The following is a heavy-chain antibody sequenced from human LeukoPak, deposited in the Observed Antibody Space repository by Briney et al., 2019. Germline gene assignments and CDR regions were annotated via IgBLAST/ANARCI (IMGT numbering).Heavy chain of an antibody. J-gene: IGHJ4*02. CDR1: GGSISSGSYY. V-gene: IGHV4-61*02. CDR2: IYTSGST. CDR3: ASGDTAMGVY. Sequence: SQTLSLTCTVSGGSISSGSYYWSWVRQPAGKGLEWIGRIYTSGSTNYNPSLESRVTISVDTSKNQFSLKLSSVTAADTAVYYCASGDTAMGVYWGQGTLVTVSS. D-gene: IGHD5-18*01.